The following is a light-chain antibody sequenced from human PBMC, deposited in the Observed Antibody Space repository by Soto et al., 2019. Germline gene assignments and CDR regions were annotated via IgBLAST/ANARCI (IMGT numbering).Light chain of an antibody. J-gene: IGLJ3*02. Sequence: QSALTQPPSASGSPGQSVTISCTGTSSDIGGYNFVSWYQQHPGKAPKLIIYEVNKRPSGVPDRFSGSKSGNTASLTVSGLQADDEGDYYCSSYASTNNLGVFGGGTKVTVL. CDR2: EVN. CDR3: SSYASTNNLGV. CDR1: SSDIGGYNF. V-gene: IGLV2-8*01.